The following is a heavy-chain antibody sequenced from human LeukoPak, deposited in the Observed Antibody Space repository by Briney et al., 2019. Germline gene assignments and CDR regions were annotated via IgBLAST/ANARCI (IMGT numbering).Heavy chain of an antibody. D-gene: IGHD6-6*01. CDR3: ATEGRGSSAPGY. CDR2: IYSGST. V-gene: IGHV4-39*07. Sequence: SETLSLTCTVSGGSLSSSSYFWGWIRQPPGKGLEWIGSIYSGSTDHNPSPKSRLIISVDTSKNQFSLRLSSVTAADTAVYYCATEGRGSSAPGYWGQGILVTVSS. J-gene: IGHJ4*02. CDR1: GGSLSSSSYF.